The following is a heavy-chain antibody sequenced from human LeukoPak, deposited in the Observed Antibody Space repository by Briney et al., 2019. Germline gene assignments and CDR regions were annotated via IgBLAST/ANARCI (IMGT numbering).Heavy chain of an antibody. Sequence: SETLSLTCTVSGGSISDYFWSRIRQPAGKGLEWIGRIYSSGSTLYNPSLKSRVTMSVDTSKNQFSLRLTSVTAADTAVYYCARGPYCGDDCYFDSWGRGTLFTVSS. CDR2: IYSSGST. J-gene: IGHJ4*02. CDR3: ARGPYCGDDCYFDS. V-gene: IGHV4-4*07. D-gene: IGHD2-21*01. CDR1: GGSISDYF.